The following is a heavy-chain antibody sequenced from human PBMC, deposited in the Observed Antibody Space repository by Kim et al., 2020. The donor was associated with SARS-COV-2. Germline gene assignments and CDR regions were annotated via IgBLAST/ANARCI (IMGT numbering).Heavy chain of an antibody. Sequence: GGSLRLSCAASGFTFSSYGMHWVRQAPGKGLEWVAVIWYDGSNKYYAGFVKGRFSISRDNSKNTLYLEMNSLRAEDTAVYYCARGLQLYGNGFDPWGQGTLVTVSS. D-gene: IGHD3-16*02. J-gene: IGHJ5*02. V-gene: IGHV3-33*01. CDR3: ARGLQLYGNGFDP. CDR2: IWYDGSNK. CDR1: GFTFSSYG.